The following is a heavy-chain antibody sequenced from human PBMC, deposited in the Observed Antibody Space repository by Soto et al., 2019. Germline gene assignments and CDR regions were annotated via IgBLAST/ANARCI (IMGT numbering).Heavy chain of an antibody. CDR2: ISRSSTGI. CDR1: DFTFSLYS. Sequence: EVQLVESGGGLVQPGGSLSLPCAPSDFTFSLYSMSWVGQAPGKGLEWVSYISRSSTGIHYADSVKGRFTISRDDATNSMHLQMNSLRDGDTAVYYCARAVTWGLDVWGQGTTVSISS. V-gene: IGHV3-48*02. D-gene: IGHD3-10*01. J-gene: IGHJ6*02. CDR3: ARAVTWGLDV.